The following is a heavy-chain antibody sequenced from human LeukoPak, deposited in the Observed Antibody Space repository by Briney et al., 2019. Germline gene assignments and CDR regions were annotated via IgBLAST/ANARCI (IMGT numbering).Heavy chain of an antibody. Sequence: GASVKVSCKASGYTFTAYYLHWVRQAPGQGLEWMGWISAYNGNTNYAQELQGRVTMTTDTSTSTAYMELRSLRSDDTAVYYCARGEVTTVTTRWFDPWGQGTLVTVSS. D-gene: IGHD4-17*01. CDR1: GYTFTAYY. CDR2: ISAYNGNT. V-gene: IGHV1-18*04. CDR3: ARGEVTTVTTRWFDP. J-gene: IGHJ5*02.